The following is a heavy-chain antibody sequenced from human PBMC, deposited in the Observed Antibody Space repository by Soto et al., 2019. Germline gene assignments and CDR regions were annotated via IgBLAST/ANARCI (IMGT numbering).Heavy chain of an antibody. D-gene: IGHD3-10*01. CDR1: GFTFSSYA. V-gene: IGHV3-23*01. J-gene: IGHJ5*02. CDR2: ISGSGGST. CDR3: AKVGGTMVRGVIITPGYNWSDP. Sequence: GGSLRLSCAASGFTFSSYAMSWVRQAPGKGLEWVSAISGSGGSTYYADSVKGRFTISRDNSKNTLYLQMNSLGAEDTAVYYCAKVGGTMVRGVIITPGYNWSDPWGQGTLVTVSS.